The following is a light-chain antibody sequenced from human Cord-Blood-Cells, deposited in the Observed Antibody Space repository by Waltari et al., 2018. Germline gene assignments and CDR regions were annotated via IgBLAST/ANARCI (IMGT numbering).Light chain of an antibody. CDR1: SGHSSYA. Sequence: QLVLTQSPSASASLGASVKLTCTLSSGHSSYAIAWHQQQPEKGPRYLMKLNSDGSHSKGGGIPVRFSGSRSGAERYLTIPSLQSEDEADYYCQTWGTGIRVFGGGTKLTVL. J-gene: IGLJ3*02. CDR2: LNSDGSH. V-gene: IGLV4-69*01. CDR3: QTWGTGIRV.